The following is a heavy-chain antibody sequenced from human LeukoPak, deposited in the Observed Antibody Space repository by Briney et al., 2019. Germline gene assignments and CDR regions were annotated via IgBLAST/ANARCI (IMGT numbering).Heavy chain of an antibody. J-gene: IGHJ6*03. Sequence: GGSLRLSCAASGFTFSSYGMHWVRQAPGKGLEWVAVISYDGSNKYYADSVKGRFTISRDNSKNTLYLQMNSLRAEDTAVYYCARDLGAGRYLVYYMDVWGKGTTVTVSS. V-gene: IGHV3-30*03. CDR2: ISYDGSNK. CDR1: GFTFSSYG. D-gene: IGHD3-16*01. CDR3: ARDLGAGRYLVYYMDV.